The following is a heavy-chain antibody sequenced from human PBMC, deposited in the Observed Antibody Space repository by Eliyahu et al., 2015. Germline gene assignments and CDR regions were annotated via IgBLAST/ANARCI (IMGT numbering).Heavy chain of an antibody. Sequence: EVQLLESGGGLVQPGGSLRLSXAASGXTFSXYAMSWVRQAPGKGLXWVSAISGSGGSTYYADSVKGRFTISRDNSKNTLYLQMNSLRAEDTAVYYCAKDLLIVGATTEAFDIWGQGTMVTVSS. CDR1: GXTFSXYA. CDR2: ISGSGGST. CDR3: AKDLLIVGATTEAFDI. V-gene: IGHV3-23*01. J-gene: IGHJ3*02. D-gene: IGHD1-26*01.